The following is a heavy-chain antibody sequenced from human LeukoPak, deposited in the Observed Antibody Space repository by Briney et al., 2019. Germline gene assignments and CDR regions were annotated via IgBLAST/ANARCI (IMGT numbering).Heavy chain of an antibody. V-gene: IGHV4-34*01. J-gene: IGHJ4*02. D-gene: IGHD5-12*01. CDR3: ARGGGYTSPIGY. CDR2: INHSGST. CDR1: GGSFSGYY. Sequence: SETLSLTCAVYGGSFSGYYWSWIRQPPGKGLEWIGEINHSGSTNYNPSLKSRVTISVDTSKNQFSLKLSSVTAADTAVYYCARGGGYTSPIGYWGQGALVTVSS.